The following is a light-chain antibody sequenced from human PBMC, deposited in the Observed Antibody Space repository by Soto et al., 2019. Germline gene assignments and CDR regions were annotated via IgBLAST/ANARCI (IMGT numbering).Light chain of an antibody. V-gene: IGLV2-14*01. CDR1: SSDVGGYNY. Sequence: QSVLTQPASVSGSPGQSITISCTGTSSDVGGYNYVSWYQQHPGKAPKLMIYDVSNRPSGLSNRFSGSKSGNTASLTISGLQAEDEADYYCSSYTSRSTPLYVFGTGTKVTVL. CDR2: DVS. J-gene: IGLJ1*01. CDR3: SSYTSRSTPLYV.